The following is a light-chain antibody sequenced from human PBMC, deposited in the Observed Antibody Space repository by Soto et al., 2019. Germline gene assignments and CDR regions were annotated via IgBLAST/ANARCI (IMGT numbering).Light chain of an antibody. CDR2: DVS. Sequence: QSALTQPASVSGSPGQSITISCTGTSSDVGSYNDVSWYQQHPGKAPKLLIYDVSNRPSGVSDRFSGSKSGNTASLTISGLQAEDEADYHCCSYAGSSSAYVFGTGTKLTVL. V-gene: IGLV2-23*02. J-gene: IGLJ1*01. CDR3: CSYAGSSSAYV. CDR1: SSDVGSYND.